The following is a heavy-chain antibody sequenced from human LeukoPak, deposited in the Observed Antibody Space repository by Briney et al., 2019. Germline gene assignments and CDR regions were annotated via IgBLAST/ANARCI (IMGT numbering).Heavy chain of an antibody. Sequence: GGSLRLSSVSSGFTFNYYWIHWVRRIPSKGVVWISHVYSDGSRTTYEDSVKGRFTISRDNGKNTLYLQMSSLRAEDTAVYYCARGERGGFDLWGRGTVVTVSS. J-gene: IGHJ3*01. D-gene: IGHD1-1*01. CDR3: ARGERGGFDL. V-gene: IGHV3-74*03. CDR1: GFTFNYYW. CDR2: VYSDGSRT.